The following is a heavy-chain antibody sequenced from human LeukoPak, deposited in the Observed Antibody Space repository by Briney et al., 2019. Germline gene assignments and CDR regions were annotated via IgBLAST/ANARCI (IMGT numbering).Heavy chain of an antibody. V-gene: IGHV3-21*01. Sequence: GGPLRLPCAASGFTFSSYSWNWVPQAPGKGLEWVSSISSSSSYIYYADSVKGRFTISRDNAKNSLYLQMNSLRAEDTAVYYCADVDTAMVWGQGTLVTVSS. J-gene: IGHJ4*02. CDR1: GFTFSSYS. D-gene: IGHD5-18*01. CDR3: ADVDTAMV. CDR2: ISSSSSYI.